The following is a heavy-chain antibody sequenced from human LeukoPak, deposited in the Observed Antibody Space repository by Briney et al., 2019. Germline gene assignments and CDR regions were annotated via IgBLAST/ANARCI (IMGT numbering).Heavy chain of an antibody. Sequence: GASVKVSCKASGGTFSSYAISWVRQAPGQGLEWMGRIIPVFGTANYAQKFQGRVTITTDESTSTAYMELSSLRSEDTAVYYCARDRRESTKPNDAFDIWGQGTMVTVSS. D-gene: IGHD1-1*01. CDR2: IIPVFGTA. CDR1: GGTFSSYA. J-gene: IGHJ3*02. CDR3: ARDRRESTKPNDAFDI. V-gene: IGHV1-69*05.